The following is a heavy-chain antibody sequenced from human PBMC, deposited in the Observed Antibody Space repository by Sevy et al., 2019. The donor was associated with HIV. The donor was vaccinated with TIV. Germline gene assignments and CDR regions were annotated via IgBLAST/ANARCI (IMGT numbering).Heavy chain of an antibody. V-gene: IGHV1-18*01. J-gene: IGHJ6*02. CDR1: GYTFTSYG. CDR3: GRAAYGYFDYGMDV. CDR2: ISAYNGNT. Sequence: ASVKVSCKASGYTFTSYGISWVRQAPGQGLEWMGWISAYNGNTNYAQKLQGRVTMTTDTSTSTAYMELGSLRSDDTAGYYCGRAAYGYFDYGMDVWGQGTTVTVSS. D-gene: IGHD6-25*01.